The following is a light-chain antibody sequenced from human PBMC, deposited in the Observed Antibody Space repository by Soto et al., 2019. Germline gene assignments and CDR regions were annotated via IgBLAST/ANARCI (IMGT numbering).Light chain of an antibody. CDR3: QHYDNWPPWT. J-gene: IGKJ1*01. Sequence: EVAMTQSHATLSVSPGERATLACRASQSVASNVAWYQQKPGQPLRLLIYGPSTRATGIPARISGSGSGTEFTLTISSLQSEDFAVYYCQHYDNWPPWTFGQGTKVEIK. V-gene: IGKV3-15*01. CDR1: QSVASN. CDR2: GPS.